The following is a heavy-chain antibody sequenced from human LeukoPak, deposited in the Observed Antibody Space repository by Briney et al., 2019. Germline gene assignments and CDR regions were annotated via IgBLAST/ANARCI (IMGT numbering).Heavy chain of an antibody. CDR3: ARVPLQMSAAPRALRWFDP. D-gene: IGHD6-25*01. V-gene: IGHV1-18*01. J-gene: IGHJ5*02. Sequence: ASVKVSCKASGYTFTSYGISWVRQAPGQGLEWMGWISAYNGNTNYAQKLQGRVTITTDTSTSTAYMELRSLRSDDTAVYYCARVPLQMSAAPRALRWFDPWGQGTLVTVSS. CDR2: ISAYNGNT. CDR1: GYTFTSYG.